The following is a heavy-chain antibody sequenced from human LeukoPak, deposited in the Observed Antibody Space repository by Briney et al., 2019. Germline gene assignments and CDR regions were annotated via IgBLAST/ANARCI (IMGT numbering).Heavy chain of an antibody. D-gene: IGHD6-19*01. CDR1: GFTFSNYW. CDR3: ARATTPSLVVAGNY. J-gene: IGHJ4*02. Sequence: GGSLRLSCAASGFTFSNYWMHWVRQAPGKGLVWVSRIHSDGSTTIYADSVKGRFTISRDNAKNTLYLQMNSLRAEDTAVHYCARATTPSLVVAGNYWGQGTLVTVSS. V-gene: IGHV3-74*01. CDR2: IHSDGSTT.